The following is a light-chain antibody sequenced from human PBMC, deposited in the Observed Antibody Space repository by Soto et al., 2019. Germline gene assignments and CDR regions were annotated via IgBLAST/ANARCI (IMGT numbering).Light chain of an antibody. CDR1: SSDIGDYKY. J-gene: IGLJ2*01. V-gene: IGLV2-14*03. CDR2: DVS. CDR3: SSYTSTNFVI. Sequence: QSALTQPASVCGSPGQSITISCTGSSSDIGDYKYVSWYKHHPGKAPKLMIYDVSNRPSGVSNRFSGSKSGNTASLTISGLQAEDEADYYCSSYTSTNFVIFGGGTKLTVL.